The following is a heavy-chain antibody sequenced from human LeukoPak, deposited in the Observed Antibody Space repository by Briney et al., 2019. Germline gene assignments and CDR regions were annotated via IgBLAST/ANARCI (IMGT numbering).Heavy chain of an antibody. V-gene: IGHV4-34*01. D-gene: IGHD1-1*01. J-gene: IGHJ5*02. CDR3: ARVPVITARPCDT. CDR1: GGSFSGYY. CDR2: ISHTGLT. Sequence: SETLSLTCAVYGGSFSGYYWTLIRQTPGKGLEWIGEISHTGLTGSNPSLKSRVTIFVDSSKKQFSLRMTSVTAADTGAYYCARVPVITARPCDTWGPGTLVTVSS.